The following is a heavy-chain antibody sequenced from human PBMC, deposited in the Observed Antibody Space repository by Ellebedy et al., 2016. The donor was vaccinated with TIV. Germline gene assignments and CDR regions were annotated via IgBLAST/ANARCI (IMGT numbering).Heavy chain of an antibody. Sequence: GGSLRLSCAASGFTFSSYWMHWVRQAPGKGLVWVSRINSDGSSTSYADSVKGRFTISRDNSKNTLYLQMNSLRAEDTAVYYCARSDSSGYCDYWGQGTLVTVSS. D-gene: IGHD3-22*01. CDR3: ARSDSSGYCDY. V-gene: IGHV3-74*01. CDR2: INSDGSST. J-gene: IGHJ4*02. CDR1: GFTFSSYW.